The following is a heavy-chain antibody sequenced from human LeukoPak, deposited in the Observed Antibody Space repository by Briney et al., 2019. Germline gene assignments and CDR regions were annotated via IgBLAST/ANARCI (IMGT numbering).Heavy chain of an antibody. D-gene: IGHD3-22*01. CDR2: ISYDGSNK. V-gene: IGHV3-30*03. Sequence: GGSLRLSCAASGFTFSSYGMHWVRQAPGKGLEWVAVISYDGSNKYYADSVKGRFTISRDNSKNTLYLQMNSLRAEDTAVYYCASGDDSPDYWGQGTLVTVSS. J-gene: IGHJ4*02. CDR3: ASGDDSPDY. CDR1: GFTFSSYG.